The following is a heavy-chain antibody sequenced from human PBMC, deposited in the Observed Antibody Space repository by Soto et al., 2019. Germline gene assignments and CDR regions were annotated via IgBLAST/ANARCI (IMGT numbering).Heavy chain of an antibody. CDR1: GFTFSSYG. D-gene: IGHD2-15*01. Sequence: QVQLVESGGGVVQPGRSLRLSCAASGFTFSSYGMHWVRQAPGKGLEWLAVIWYDGSNKYYADSVKGRFTISRDNSKNTLYLQMNSLRAEDTAVYYCARPQGGLYYFHDWGQGTLVTVSS. J-gene: IGHJ4*02. CDR3: ARPQGGLYYFHD. CDR2: IWYDGSNK. V-gene: IGHV3-33*01.